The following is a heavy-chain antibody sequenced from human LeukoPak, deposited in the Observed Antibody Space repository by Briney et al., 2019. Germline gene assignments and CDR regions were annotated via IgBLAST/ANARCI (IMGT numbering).Heavy chain of an antibody. CDR1: GGSFSGYH. CDR2: INHSGST. V-gene: IGHV4-34*01. D-gene: IGHD4-17*01. Sequence: SETLSLTCAVYGGSFSGYHWSWIRQPPGKGLEWIGEINHSGSTNYNPSLKSRVTISVDTSKNQFSLKLSSVTAADTAVYYCARFGDYHPYYFDYWGQGTLVTVSS. CDR3: ARFGDYHPYYFDY. J-gene: IGHJ4*02.